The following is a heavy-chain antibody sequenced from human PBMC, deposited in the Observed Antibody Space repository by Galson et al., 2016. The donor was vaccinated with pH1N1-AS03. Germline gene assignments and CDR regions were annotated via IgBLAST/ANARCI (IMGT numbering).Heavy chain of an antibody. CDR3: VKGDNWDSPSMTFHY. J-gene: IGHJ1*01. D-gene: IGHD5-24*01. Sequence: SLRLSCAASGFTFGSWPMHWVRQAPGKGLEWVSGISGSGVTTYYADSVKGRFTLSRDNFKSTLHLQMSSLTVADTAIYFCVKGDNWDSPSMTFHYWGQGTLVTVSS. V-gene: IGHV3-23*01. CDR1: GFTFGSWP. CDR2: ISGSGVTT.